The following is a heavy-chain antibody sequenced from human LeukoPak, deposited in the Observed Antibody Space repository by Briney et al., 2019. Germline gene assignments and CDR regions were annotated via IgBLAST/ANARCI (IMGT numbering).Heavy chain of an antibody. CDR2: ISSSGSTI. J-gene: IGHJ3*02. CDR1: GFTFSDYY. CDR3: AKVNRGSGWYFSAFDI. Sequence: PGGSLRLSCAASGFTFSDYYMSWIRQAPGKGLEWVSYISSSGSTIYYADSVKGRFTISRDNAKNSLYLQMNSLRAEDTAVYYCAKVNRGSGWYFSAFDIWGQGTMVTVSS. D-gene: IGHD6-19*01. V-gene: IGHV3-11*01.